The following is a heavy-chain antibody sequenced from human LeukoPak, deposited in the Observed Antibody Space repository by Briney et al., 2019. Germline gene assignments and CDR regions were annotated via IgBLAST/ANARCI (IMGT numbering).Heavy chain of an antibody. D-gene: IGHD3-3*01. CDR1: GYTFTGYY. J-gene: IGHJ5*02. CDR2: INPNSGGT. CDR3: ARYISVGWSGYYWWFDP. Sequence: ASVKVSCKASGYTFTGYYMHWVRQAPGQGLEWMGWINPNSGGTNYAQKFQGRVTMTRDTSISTAYMELSRLRSDDTAVYYCARYISVGWSGYYWWFDPWGQGTLATVSS. V-gene: IGHV1-2*02.